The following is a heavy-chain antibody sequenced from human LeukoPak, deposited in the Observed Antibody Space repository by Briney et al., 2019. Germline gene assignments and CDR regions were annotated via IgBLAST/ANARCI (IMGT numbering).Heavy chain of an antibody. CDR1: GFTFSSYE. J-gene: IGHJ6*04. CDR2: ISSSGSTI. D-gene: IGHD3-10*02. CDR3: AELGITMIGGV. V-gene: IGHV3-48*03. Sequence: GGSLRLSCAASGFTFSSYEMNWVRQAPGKELEWVSYISSSGSTIYYADSVKDRFTISRDNAKNSLYLQMNSLRAEDTAVYYCAELGITMIGGVWGKGTTVTISS.